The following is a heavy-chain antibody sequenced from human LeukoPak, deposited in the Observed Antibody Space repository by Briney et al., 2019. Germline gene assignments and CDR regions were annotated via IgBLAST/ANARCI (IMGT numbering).Heavy chain of an antibody. Sequence: SQTLSLTCTVSGGSISSGGYYWSWIRQHPGKGPEWIGYIYYSGSTYYNPSLKSRVTISVDTSKNQSSLKLSSVTAADTAVYYCARGRGYSYGYNFDYWGQGTLVTVSS. CDR2: IYYSGST. J-gene: IGHJ4*02. V-gene: IGHV4-31*03. D-gene: IGHD5-18*01. CDR3: ARGRGYSYGYNFDY. CDR1: GGSISSGGYY.